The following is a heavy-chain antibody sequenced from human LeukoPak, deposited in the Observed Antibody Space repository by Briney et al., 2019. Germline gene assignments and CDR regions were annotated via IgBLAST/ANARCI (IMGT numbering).Heavy chain of an antibody. CDR1: GYIFTGYY. CDR2: INPDSGAT. V-gene: IGHV1-2*02. CDR3: ARVDTAMVIKTDY. D-gene: IGHD5-18*01. Sequence: ASVKVSCKASGYIFTGYYMHWVRQAPGQGLEWMGWINPDSGATNYAQNFQGRVTMTRDTSISTAYMELSSLRSDDTAVYYCARVDTAMVIKTDYWGQGTLVTVSS. J-gene: IGHJ4*02.